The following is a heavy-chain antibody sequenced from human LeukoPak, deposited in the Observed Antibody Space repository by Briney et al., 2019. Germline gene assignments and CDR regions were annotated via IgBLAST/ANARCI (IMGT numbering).Heavy chain of an antibody. CDR3: ASRWVSTGEPY. CDR2: IRHSGNT. D-gene: IGHD3-10*01. Sequence: SETLSLTCAVPAASFSRSEWWTWVRQPPGKGLEWIGEIRHSGNTNYNPSLKSRVTISLDKSKKNFSLNLSSVTAADTAVYFCASRWVSTGEPYWGQGTLVTVSS. CDR1: AASFSRSEW. J-gene: IGHJ4*02. V-gene: IGHV4-4*02.